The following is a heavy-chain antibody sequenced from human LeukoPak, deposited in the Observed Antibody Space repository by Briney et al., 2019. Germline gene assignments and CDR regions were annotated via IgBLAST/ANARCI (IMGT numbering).Heavy chain of an antibody. J-gene: IGHJ4*02. CDR1: GYTFTSYG. D-gene: IGHD3-10*01. CDR3: ARGGSGSYYNPFDY. V-gene: IGHV1-69*13. Sequence: SVKVSCKASGYTFTSYGISWVRQAPGQGLEWMGGIIPIFGTANYAQKFQGRVTITADESTSTAYMELSSLRSEDTAVYYCARGGSGSYYNPFDYWGQGTLVTVSS. CDR2: IIPIFGTA.